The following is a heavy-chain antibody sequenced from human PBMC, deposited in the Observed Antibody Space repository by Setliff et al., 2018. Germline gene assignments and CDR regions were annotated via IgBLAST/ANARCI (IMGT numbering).Heavy chain of an antibody. CDR3: ARDHNYAYDY. J-gene: IGHJ4*02. CDR1: GFTVSSNY. CDR2: IYSGGST. D-gene: IGHD1-1*01. Sequence: GGSLRLSCAASGFTVSSNYMSWVRQAPGKGLEWVSVIYSGGSTYYADSVKGRFTISRDDSKNTLYLQMNSLRAEDTAVYYCARDHNYAYDYWGQGTLVTVSS. V-gene: IGHV3-66*01.